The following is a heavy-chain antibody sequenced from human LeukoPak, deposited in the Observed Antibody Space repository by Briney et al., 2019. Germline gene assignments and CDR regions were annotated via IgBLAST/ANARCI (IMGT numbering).Heavy chain of an antibody. CDR2: INPNSGGT. V-gene: IGHV1-2*02. CDR1: GYTFTGYY. D-gene: IGHD2-2*01. J-gene: IGHJ6*03. Sequence: GASVKVSCKASGYTFTGYYMHWVRQAPGQGLEWMGWINPNSGGTNYAQKFQGRVTMTRDTSISTAYIELSRLRSDDTAVYYCAGRRYCSSTSCYRDYYYMDVWGKGTTVTVSS. CDR3: AGRRYCSSTSCYRDYYYMDV.